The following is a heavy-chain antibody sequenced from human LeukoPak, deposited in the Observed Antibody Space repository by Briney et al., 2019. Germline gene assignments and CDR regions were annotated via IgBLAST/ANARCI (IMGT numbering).Heavy chain of an antibody. CDR3: ARLGSRLDY. D-gene: IGHD2-15*01. J-gene: IGHJ4*02. CDR1: GGSISSSSYY. CDR2: IYYSGST. Sequence: SETLSLTRTVSGGSISSSSYYWGWIRQPPGKGLEWIGSIYYSGSTYYNPSLKSRVTISVDTSKNQFSLKLSSVTAADTAVYYCARLGSRLDYWGQGTLVTVSS. V-gene: IGHV4-39*01.